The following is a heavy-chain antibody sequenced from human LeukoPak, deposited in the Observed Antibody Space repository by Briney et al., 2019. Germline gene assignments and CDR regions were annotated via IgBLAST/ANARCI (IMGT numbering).Heavy chain of an antibody. CDR1: GDSFSTNSAA. CDR3: ARGHYCSGGSCRTHYYYYGMDV. V-gene: IGHV6-1*01. CDR2: TYYRSKWYN. D-gene: IGHD2-15*01. Sequence: SQTLSLTCAISGDSFSTNSAAWHWIRQSPSRGLEWLGRTYYRSKWYNDYAVSVKSRITINPDTSKNQFSLKLSSVTAADTAVYYCARGHYCSGGSCRTHYYYYGMDVWGQGTTVTVSS. J-gene: IGHJ6*02.